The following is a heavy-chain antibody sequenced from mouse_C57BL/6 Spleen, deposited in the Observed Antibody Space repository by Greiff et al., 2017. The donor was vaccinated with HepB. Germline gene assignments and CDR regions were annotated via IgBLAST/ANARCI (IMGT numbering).Heavy chain of an antibody. CDR1: GFTFGSYA. V-gene: IGHV5-4*03. Sequence: EVKLMGSGGGLVKPGGSMKLSCGASGFTFGSYAMSWVRQTPEKRLEWVDTISDGGRHTYYQDHVTGRLTTSRDNAKNNLYLQMSHLKSEDTAMYYCARSLYDYDLYAMDYWGQGTSVTVSS. CDR2: ISDGGRHT. J-gene: IGHJ4*01. D-gene: IGHD2-4*01. CDR3: ARSLYDYDLYAMDY.